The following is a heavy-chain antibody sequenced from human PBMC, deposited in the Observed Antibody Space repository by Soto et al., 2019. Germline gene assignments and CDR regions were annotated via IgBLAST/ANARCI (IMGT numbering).Heavy chain of an antibody. Sequence: QVELVQSGAEVKKPGASVKVSCQASEDTFTHYDINWVRQATGQRLEWMGWMNPNTGNIDYPHKFQGRFTMTRDTSTRTVYMELSSLRSDDTAVYYCVRGVASGHRSWFDPWGQGTLVTVSS. D-gene: IGHD2-21*01. J-gene: IGHJ5*02. CDR1: EDTFTHYD. V-gene: IGHV1-8*02. CDR2: MNPNTGNI. CDR3: VRGVASGHRSWFDP.